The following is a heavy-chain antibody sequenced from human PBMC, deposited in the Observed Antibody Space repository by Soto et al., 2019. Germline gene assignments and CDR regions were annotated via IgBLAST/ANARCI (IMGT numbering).Heavy chain of an antibody. CDR1: GFTFRTCS. J-gene: IGHJ4*02. Sequence: PAWSLRLSCAGSGFTFRTCSMNWVRQAPGKGLEWVSLISSSSSYIYYADSLKGRFTISRDNAKNSLYLEMNNLRAEDTAVYYCARFVSATAINDHWGQGTLVTVSS. CDR3: ARFVSATAINDH. D-gene: IGHD2-21*02. CDR2: ISSSSSYI. V-gene: IGHV3-21*01.